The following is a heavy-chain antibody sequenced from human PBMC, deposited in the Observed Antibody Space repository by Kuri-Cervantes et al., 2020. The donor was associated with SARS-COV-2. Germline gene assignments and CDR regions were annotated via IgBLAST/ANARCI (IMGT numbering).Heavy chain of an antibody. V-gene: IGHV4-59*10. D-gene: IGHD5-12*01. CDR3: AAIVANSNDAFDI. J-gene: IGHJ3*02. CDR2: IYTSGST. Sequence: SQTLSLTCAVYGGSFSSYYWSWIRQPAGKGLEWIGRIYTSGSTNYNPSLKSRVTMSVDASKSQFSLKLSSVTAADTAVYYCAAIVANSNDAFDIWGQGTMVTVSS. CDR1: GGSFSSYY.